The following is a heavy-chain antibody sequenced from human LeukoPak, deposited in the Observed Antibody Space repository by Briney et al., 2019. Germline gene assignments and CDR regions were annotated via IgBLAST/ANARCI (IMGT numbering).Heavy chain of an antibody. CDR3: ARDSCGGGGCHYWYFDL. D-gene: IGHD6-19*01. V-gene: IGHV1-2*02. J-gene: IGHJ2*01. CDR1: GYAFTGYY. CDR2: IHPNSGGT. Sequence: ASVKVSCKASGYAFTGYYIHWVRQAPGQGLEWMGWIHPNSGGTNYAQKFQGRVTMTRDTSITTASMELMSLKPDDTAVYYCARDSCGGGGCHYWYFDLWGRGTLVTVSS.